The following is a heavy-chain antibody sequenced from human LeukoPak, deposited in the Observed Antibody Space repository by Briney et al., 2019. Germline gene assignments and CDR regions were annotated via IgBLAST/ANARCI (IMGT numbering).Heavy chain of an antibody. CDR3: ARQRGGRYEDAFDI. CDR2: ISAYNGNT. CDR1: GYTFTSYA. Sequence: ASVKVSCKASGYTFTSYAMNWVRQAPGQGLEWLGWISAYNGNTNYAQKFQGRVTMTRDTSTSTVYMELSSLRSEDTAVYYCARQRGGRYEDAFDIWGQGTVVTVSS. D-gene: IGHD1-14*01. J-gene: IGHJ3*02. V-gene: IGHV1-18*01.